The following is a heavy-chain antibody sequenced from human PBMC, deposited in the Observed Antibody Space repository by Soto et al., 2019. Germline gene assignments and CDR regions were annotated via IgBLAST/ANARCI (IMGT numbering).Heavy chain of an antibody. J-gene: IGHJ2*01. CDR1: GGSISSGGYY. D-gene: IGHD2-8*02. V-gene: IGHV4-31*03. CDR3: ARGAGTFFGLVGWYFDL. Sequence: QVQLQEPGPGLVKPSQTLSLTCTVSGGSISSGGYYWSWIRQHPGKGLEWIGYIYYSGSTYYNPFLKSRATTSEDESKDMFTRKLSAVNAADTALYYCARGAGTFFGLVGWYFDLLGRGTLVTVSS. CDR2: IYYSGST.